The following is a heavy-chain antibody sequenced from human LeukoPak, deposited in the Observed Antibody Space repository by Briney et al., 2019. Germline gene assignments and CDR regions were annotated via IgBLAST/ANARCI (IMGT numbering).Heavy chain of an antibody. CDR3: AKDLAAVAGTDY. CDR1: GFTLSSNY. Sequence: PGGSLRLSCAASGFTLSSNYMSWVRQAPGKGLEWVSAISGSGGSTYYADSVKGRFTISRDNSKNTLYLQMNSLRAEDTAVYYCAKDLAAVAGTDYWGQGTLVTVSS. CDR2: ISGSGGST. D-gene: IGHD6-19*01. J-gene: IGHJ4*02. V-gene: IGHV3-23*01.